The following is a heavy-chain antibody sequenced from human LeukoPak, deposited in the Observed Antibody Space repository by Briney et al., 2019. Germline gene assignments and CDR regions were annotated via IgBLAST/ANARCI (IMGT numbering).Heavy chain of an antibody. CDR3: ARELSRLAGYYERGAFDI. J-gene: IGHJ3*02. CDR2: ISSSSSTI. Sequence: GGSLRLSCAASGFTFSSYAMSWVRQAPGKGLEWVSYISSSSSTIYYADSVKGRFTISRDNAKNSLYLQMNSLRAEDTAVYYCARELSRLAGYYERGAFDIWGQGTMVTVSS. CDR1: GFTFSSYA. D-gene: IGHD3-22*01. V-gene: IGHV3-48*04.